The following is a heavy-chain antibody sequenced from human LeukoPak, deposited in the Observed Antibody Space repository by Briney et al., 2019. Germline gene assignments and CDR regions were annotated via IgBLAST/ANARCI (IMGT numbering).Heavy chain of an antibody. CDR2: VSGSGVST. V-gene: IGHV3-23*01. J-gene: IGHJ4*02. D-gene: IGHD6-25*01. CDR1: GFTFSSYD. CDR3: AKSSLGSGCYRRGFDY. Sequence: GGSLRLSCAVSGFTFSSYDMNWVRQAPWKGLEWVSDVSGSGVSTYYADSVKGRFTVSRDNSRDTLYLQMNSLRVEDTAIYYCAKSSLGSGCYRRGFDYWGQGILVTVSS.